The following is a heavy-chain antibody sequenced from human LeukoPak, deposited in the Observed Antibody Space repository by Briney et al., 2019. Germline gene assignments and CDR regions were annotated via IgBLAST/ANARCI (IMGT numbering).Heavy chain of an antibody. Sequence: SVKVSCKASGGTFSSYAISWVRQAPGQGLEWMGGIIPIFGTANYAQKFQGRVTITADESTSTAYMELSSLRSEDTAVYYCARDPTRPVDYYDSSGYTSPWNAFDIWGQGTMVTVSS. J-gene: IGHJ3*02. D-gene: IGHD3-22*01. CDR2: IIPIFGTA. CDR3: ARDPTRPVDYYDSSGYTSPWNAFDI. V-gene: IGHV1-69*13. CDR1: GGTFSSYA.